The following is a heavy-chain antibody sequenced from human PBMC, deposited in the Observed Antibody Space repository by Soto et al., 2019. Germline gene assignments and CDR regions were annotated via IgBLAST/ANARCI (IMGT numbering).Heavy chain of an antibody. J-gene: IGHJ6*03. D-gene: IGHD2-15*01. CDR3: ARARSGGTYYYYMDV. Sequence: SVKVSCKASGGTFSSYTISWVRQAPGQGLEWMGRIIPILGIANYAQKFQGRVTITADKSTSTAYMELSSLRSEDTAVYYCARARSGGTYYYYMDVWGKGTTVTVSS. CDR1: GGTFSSYT. CDR2: IIPILGIA. V-gene: IGHV1-69*02.